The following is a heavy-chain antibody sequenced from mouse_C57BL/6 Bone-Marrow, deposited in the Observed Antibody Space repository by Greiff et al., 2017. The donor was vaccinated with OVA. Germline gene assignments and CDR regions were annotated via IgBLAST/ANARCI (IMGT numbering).Heavy chain of an antibody. Sequence: VQLQQPGAELVKPGASVKMSCKASGYTFTSYWITWVKQRPGQGLEWIGDIYPGSGSTNYNEQFKSKATLTVDTSSSTAYMQLSSLTSEDSAVYYCASNYGSSCYYAMDYWGQGTSVTVSS. CDR1: GYTFTSYW. CDR2: IYPGSGST. CDR3: ASNYGSSCYYAMDY. J-gene: IGHJ4*01. V-gene: IGHV1-55*01. D-gene: IGHD1-1*01.